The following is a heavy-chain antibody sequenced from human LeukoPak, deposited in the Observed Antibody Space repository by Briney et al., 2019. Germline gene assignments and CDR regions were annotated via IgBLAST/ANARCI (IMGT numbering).Heavy chain of an antibody. CDR1: GFSLNTSGVG. CDR2: IFWDDDK. J-gene: IGHJ4*02. CDR3: ARVSAASVGSYFDY. Sequence: SGPTLVNPIQTLTLTCTVSGFSLNTSGVGVGWIRQPPRKALEWLSLIFWDDDKRYSPSLKTRLTITKASSRNQVRLTLTNMDPVDTATYYCARVSAASVGSYFDYWGQGTLVTVSS. D-gene: IGHD1-1*01. V-gene: IGHV2-5*02.